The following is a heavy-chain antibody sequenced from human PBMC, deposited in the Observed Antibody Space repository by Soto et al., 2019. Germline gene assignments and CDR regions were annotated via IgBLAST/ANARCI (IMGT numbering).Heavy chain of an antibody. Sequence: PGESLKISCNGSGYSFTSYWIGWVRQMPGKGLEWMGIIYPGDSDTRYSPSFQGQVTISADKSISTAYLQWSSLKASDTAMYYCATPAGIVVVTTDAFDIWGQGTMVTV. CDR2: IYPGDSDT. CDR3: ATPAGIVVVTTDAFDI. J-gene: IGHJ3*02. V-gene: IGHV5-51*01. CDR1: GYSFTSYW. D-gene: IGHD3-22*01.